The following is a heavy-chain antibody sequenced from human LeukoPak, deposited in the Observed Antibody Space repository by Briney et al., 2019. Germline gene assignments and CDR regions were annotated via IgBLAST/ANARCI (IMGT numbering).Heavy chain of an antibody. V-gene: IGHV4-59*07. Sequence: TPPITCNRPGGYISRYYWSSIRQNPGKGLEWIGYIYYSGSTNYNPSLKSRVTISVDTSKNQFSLKLSSVTAADTAVYYCARGGRIAAAPYCWFDPWGYGTVGTVSA. J-gene: IGHJ5*02. CDR1: GGYISRYY. CDR2: IYYSGST. CDR3: ARGGRIAAAPYCWFDP. D-gene: IGHD6-13*01.